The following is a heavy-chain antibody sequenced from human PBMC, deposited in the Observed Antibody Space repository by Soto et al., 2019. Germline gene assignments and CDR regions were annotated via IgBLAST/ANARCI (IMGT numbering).Heavy chain of an antibody. CDR2: IYPADSDT. CDR3: ASCITAAGLGMDV. CDR1: GYSFNNYW. J-gene: IGHJ6*02. D-gene: IGHD6-13*01. V-gene: IGHV5-51*01. Sequence: GESLKISCKASGYSFNNYWIGWVRQMPGKGLEWMGIIYPADSDTRYSPSFQGQVTISADKSITTAYLQWSGLKASDTAIYYCASCITAAGLGMDVWGQGTTVTVSS.